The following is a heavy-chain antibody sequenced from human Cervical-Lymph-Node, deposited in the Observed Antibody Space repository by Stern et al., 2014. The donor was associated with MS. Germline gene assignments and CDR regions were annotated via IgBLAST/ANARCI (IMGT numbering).Heavy chain of an antibody. CDR1: GFTFRSYE. D-gene: IGHD3-10*01. CDR2: ISYNGTDK. Sequence: QVQLVESGGGVVQPGKSLRLSCAASGFTFRSYEMHWVRQAPGQGLEWVGVISYNGTDKYNADYVKGRFTISRDNSTNTLYLHMGSLRGGATSVYYCARDPSRFGDDGYLDFWGQGTLVTVSS. J-gene: IGHJ4*02. CDR3: ARDPSRFGDDGYLDF. V-gene: IGHV3-30*07.